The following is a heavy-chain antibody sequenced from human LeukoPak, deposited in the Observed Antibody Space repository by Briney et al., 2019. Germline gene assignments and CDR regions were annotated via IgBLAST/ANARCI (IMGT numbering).Heavy chain of an antibody. D-gene: IGHD4-17*01. V-gene: IGHV4-34*01. Sequence: SETLSLTCAVYGGSFSGSYWNWIRQPPGKGLEWIGKINYRGNTNYNPSLWGRVTISVDTSTNQFSLKLRSVTAADTAVYFCARESPRDDYGDFVLFDSWGQGTLVTVSS. CDR1: GGSFSGSY. CDR2: INYRGNT. J-gene: IGHJ4*02. CDR3: ARESPRDDYGDFVLFDS.